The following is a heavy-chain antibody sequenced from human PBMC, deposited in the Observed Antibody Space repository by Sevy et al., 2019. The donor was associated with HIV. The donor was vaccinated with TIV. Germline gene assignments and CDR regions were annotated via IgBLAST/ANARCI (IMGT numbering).Heavy chain of an antibody. V-gene: IGHV5-51*01. CDR2: IYPGDSDT. Sequence: GESLKISCKGSGYRFSDYWIGWVRQMPGKGLEWMGIIYPGDSDTTYSPSFQGQVTISVDKSISTAYLQWTSLKASDTAMFYCARGARGTLPSYYYYPMDVWFQGTTVTVSS. J-gene: IGHJ6*02. CDR1: GYRFSDYW. D-gene: IGHD1-1*01. CDR3: ARGARGTLPSYYYYPMDV.